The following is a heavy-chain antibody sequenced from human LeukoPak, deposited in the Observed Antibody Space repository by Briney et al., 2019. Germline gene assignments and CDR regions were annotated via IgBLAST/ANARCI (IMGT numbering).Heavy chain of an antibody. CDR1: GGSISIGGYS. J-gene: IGHJ4*02. CDR3: ARGSRDGSYY. V-gene: IGHV4-30-2*01. CDR2: IYHSGST. D-gene: IGHD5-24*01. Sequence: MASETLSLTCAVSGGSISIGGYSWSWIRQPPGKGLEWIGYIYHSGSTYYNPSLKSRVTISVDRSKNQFSLKLSSVTAADTAVYYCARGSRDGSYYWGQGTLVTVSS.